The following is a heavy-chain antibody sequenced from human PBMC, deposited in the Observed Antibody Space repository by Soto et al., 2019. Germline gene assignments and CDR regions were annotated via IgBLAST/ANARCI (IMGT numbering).Heavy chain of an antibody. Sequence: SSETLSLTCTVSGGSVSSYYWSWIRQPPGKGLEWIGYIYYSGSTNYNPSLKSRVTISVDTSKNQFSLKLSSVTAADTAVYYCARGPTGPYYFDYWGQGTLVTVSS. J-gene: IGHJ4*02. V-gene: IGHV4-59*02. CDR3: ARGPTGPYYFDY. CDR2: IYYSGST. CDR1: GGSVSSYY. D-gene: IGHD2-8*02.